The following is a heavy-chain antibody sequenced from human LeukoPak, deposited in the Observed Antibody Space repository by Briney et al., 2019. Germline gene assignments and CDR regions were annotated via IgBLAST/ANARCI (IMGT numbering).Heavy chain of an antibody. CDR2: TYYRSKWYN. CDR1: GDSLSINSAA. CDR3: ASGSSPVYYYYYGMDV. V-gene: IGHV6-1*01. J-gene: IGHJ6*02. Sequence: SQTLSLTCALSGDSLSINSAAWHWSSQSPSRGLEWLGRTYYRSKWYNDYSVSVKSRITINPDTSKNQFSLQLNSVAPEDTAVYYCASGSSPVYYYYYGMDVWGQGTTVTVSS. D-gene: IGHD6-6*01.